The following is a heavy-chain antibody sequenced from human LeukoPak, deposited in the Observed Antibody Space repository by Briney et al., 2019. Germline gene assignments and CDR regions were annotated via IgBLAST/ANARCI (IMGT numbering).Heavy chain of an antibody. CDR3: ARPEWDYVWGSYRYTPFLY. D-gene: IGHD3-16*02. Sequence: PSETLSLTCIVSGGSISSSSYYWGWIRQPPGKGLEWIGSIYHSGSTYYNPSLKSRVTISVDTSKNQLSLKLSSVTAADTAVYYCARPEWDYVWGSYRYTPFLYWGQGTLVTVSS. CDR2: IYHSGST. V-gene: IGHV4-39*07. J-gene: IGHJ4*02. CDR1: GGSISSSSYY.